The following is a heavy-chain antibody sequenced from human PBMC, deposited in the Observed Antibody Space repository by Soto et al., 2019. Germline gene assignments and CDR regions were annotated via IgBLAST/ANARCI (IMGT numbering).Heavy chain of an antibody. CDR1: GGSFSGYY. CDR3: AGPPTPTFDY. CDR2: INHSGST. V-gene: IGHV4-34*01. Sequence: SETLSLTCAVYGGSFSGYYWSWIRQPPGKGLEWIGQINHSGSTNYNPSLKSRVTISVDTSKNQFSLKLSSVTAADTAVYYCAGPPTPTFDYWGQGTLVTGSS. J-gene: IGHJ4*02.